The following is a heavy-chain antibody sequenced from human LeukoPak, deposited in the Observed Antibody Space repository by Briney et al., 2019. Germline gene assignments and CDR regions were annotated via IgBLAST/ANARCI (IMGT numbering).Heavy chain of an antibody. CDR1: GYTFTSYD. J-gene: IGHJ3*02. CDR3: ARSDRSPFHFDI. V-gene: IGHV1-8*01. D-gene: IGHD1-14*01. CDR2: MNPNSGNT. Sequence: GASVKVSCKASGYTFTSYDINWVRQATGQGLEWMGWMNPNSGNTGYAQKFQGRVTMTRNTSISTAYMELSSLRSEDTAVYYCARSDRSPFHFDIWGQGTMVTVSS.